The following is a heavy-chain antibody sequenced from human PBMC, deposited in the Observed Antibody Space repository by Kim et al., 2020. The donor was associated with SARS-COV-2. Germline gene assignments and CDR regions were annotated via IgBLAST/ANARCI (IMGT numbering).Heavy chain of an antibody. V-gene: IGHV4-31*03. CDR1: GGSISSGGYY. CDR2: IYYSGST. CDR3: ARARGGSSVFDY. D-gene: IGHD1-26*01. Sequence: SETLSLTCTVSGGSISSGGYYWSWIRQHPGKGLEWIGYIYYSGSTYYNPSLKSRVTISVDTSKNQFSLKLSSVTAADTAVYYCARARGGSSVFDYWGQGTLVTVSS. J-gene: IGHJ4*02.